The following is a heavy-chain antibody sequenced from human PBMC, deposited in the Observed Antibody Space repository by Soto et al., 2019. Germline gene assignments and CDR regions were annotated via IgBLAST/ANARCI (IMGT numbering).Heavy chain of an antibody. V-gene: IGHV3-21*06. CDR2: VTSTTGDL. J-gene: IGHJ4*02. D-gene: IGHD2-2*01. Sequence: EVQLVESGGGLVRPGGSLRLSCAASGFTFSKYSVNWVRQAPGKGLEWVSSVTSTTGDLYYADSVKDRFTISRDNTRNSLSLQVHSLRDEDTGVYYCARDLMPNDRGLGDLAYWGQGTLVTVSS. CDR1: GFTFSKYS. CDR3: ARDLMPNDRGLGDLAY.